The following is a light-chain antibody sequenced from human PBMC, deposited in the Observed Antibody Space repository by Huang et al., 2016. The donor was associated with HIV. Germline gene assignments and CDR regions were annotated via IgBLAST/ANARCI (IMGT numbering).Light chain of an antibody. J-gene: IGKJ1*01. V-gene: IGKV1-5*03. Sequence: DIQLTQSPSTLSASVGDRVTITCRASQGISTWLAWYQKKPGKAPTLLIYKGSNVESGVPSRFSGSGSGTEFTLTITSLQPDDFATYYCQQYNGYLWTFGQGTKVEIK. CDR1: QGISTW. CDR2: KGS. CDR3: QQYNGYLWT.